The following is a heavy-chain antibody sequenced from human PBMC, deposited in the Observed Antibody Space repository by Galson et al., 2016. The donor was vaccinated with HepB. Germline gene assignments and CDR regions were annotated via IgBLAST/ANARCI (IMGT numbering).Heavy chain of an antibody. D-gene: IGHD3-16*01. CDR1: GGTFSSYA. CDR3: ARDHWGVEVNYYYYGMDV. Sequence: SVKVSCKASGGTFSSYAISWVRQAPGQGLEWMGGIIPILGIANYAQKFQGRVTITADKSTSTAYMELSSLRSEDTAVYYCARDHWGVEVNYYYYGMDVWGQGTTVTVSS. J-gene: IGHJ6*02. CDR2: IIPILGIA. V-gene: IGHV1-69*10.